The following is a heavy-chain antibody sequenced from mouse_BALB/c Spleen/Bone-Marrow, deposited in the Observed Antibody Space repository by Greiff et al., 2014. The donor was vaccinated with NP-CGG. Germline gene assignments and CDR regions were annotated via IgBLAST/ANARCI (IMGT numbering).Heavy chain of an antibody. CDR3: AREPHYYAMDY. CDR1: GFSLTGCG. CDR2: IWGDGST. J-gene: IGHJ4*01. V-gene: IGHV2-6-7*01. Sequence: VNVVESGPGLVAPSQSLSITCTVSGFSLTGCGVNWVRQPPGKGLEWLGMIWGDGSTDYNSALKSRLSISKDNSKSQVFLKMNSLQTDDTARYYCAREPHYYAMDYWGQGTSVTVSS.